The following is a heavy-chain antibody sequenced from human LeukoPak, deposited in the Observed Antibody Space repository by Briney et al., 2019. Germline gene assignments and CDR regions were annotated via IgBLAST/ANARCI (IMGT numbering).Heavy chain of an antibody. Sequence: PGGSLRLSCAASGFTFSSYGMSWVRQAPGKGLEWVSAISGSGGSTYYADSVKGRFTISRDNAKNSLYLQMNSLRAEDTAVYYCARDRHPSIAESWMERRADYYFDYWGQGTLVTVSS. CDR2: ISGSGGST. CDR1: GFTFSSYG. CDR3: ARDRHPSIAESWMERRADYYFDY. D-gene: IGHD6-6*01. J-gene: IGHJ4*02. V-gene: IGHV3-23*01.